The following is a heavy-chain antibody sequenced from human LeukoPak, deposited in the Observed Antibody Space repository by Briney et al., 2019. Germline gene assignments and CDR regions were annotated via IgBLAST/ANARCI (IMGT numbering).Heavy chain of an antibody. D-gene: IGHD6-19*01. J-gene: IGHJ4*02. CDR1: GFTFNTYW. CDR3: ARELVAGQGQ. CDR2: IYSGGTT. V-gene: IGHV3-66*01. Sequence: GGSLRLSCAASGFTFNTYWMTWVRQAPGKGLEWVSIIYSGGTTYYTDSVKGRFTISRDNSKNTLYLQMNSLRAEDTAVYYCARELVAGQGQWGQGTLVTVSS.